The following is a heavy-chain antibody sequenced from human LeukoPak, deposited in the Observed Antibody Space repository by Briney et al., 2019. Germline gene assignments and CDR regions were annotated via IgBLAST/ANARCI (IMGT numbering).Heavy chain of an antibody. CDR1: GFTFRSYA. D-gene: IGHD5-12*01. CDR2: ITADGGST. Sequence: PGGSLRLSCAVSGFTFRSYAMNWVRQAPGKGLEWVAAITADGGSTHYTTSVKGRFIISRDTPKNTLSLQMNNLRAEDTAVYLCARVWLRDYMDVWGEGTTVSVSS. V-gene: IGHV3-23*01. J-gene: IGHJ6*03. CDR3: ARVWLRDYMDV.